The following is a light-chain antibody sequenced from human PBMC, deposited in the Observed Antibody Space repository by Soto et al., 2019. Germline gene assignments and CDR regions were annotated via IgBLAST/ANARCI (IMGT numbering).Light chain of an antibody. Sequence: QSALTQTASVSGSPGQSITISCTGTSSDVGGYNYVSWYQQHPGKAPKLMIYEVSNRPSGVSNRFSGSKSGNTASLTISGLQAEDEADYYCSSYTSSFYVFGTGTKLTVL. J-gene: IGLJ1*01. CDR3: SSYTSSFYV. V-gene: IGLV2-14*01. CDR1: SSDVGGYNY. CDR2: EVS.